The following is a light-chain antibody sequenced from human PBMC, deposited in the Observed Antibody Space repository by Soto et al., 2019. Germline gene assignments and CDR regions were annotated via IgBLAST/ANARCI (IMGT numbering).Light chain of an antibody. CDR1: SSDVGSYNL. Sequence: QSALTQPASVSGSPGQSITISCTGTSSDVGSYNLVSWYQQHPGKAPKLIIYEVSKRPSGVSNRFSGSKSGNTASLTISGRQAKDEADYYCCSYANSSPAVFGGGTKLTVL. V-gene: IGLV2-23*02. CDR3: CSYANSSPAV. J-gene: IGLJ2*01. CDR2: EVS.